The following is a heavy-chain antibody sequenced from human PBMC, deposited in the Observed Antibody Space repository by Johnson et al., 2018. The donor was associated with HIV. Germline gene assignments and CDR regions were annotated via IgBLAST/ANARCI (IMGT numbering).Heavy chain of an antibody. CDR2: IRYAGSNR. J-gene: IGHJ3*02. CDR1: GFTFNTYG. Sequence: QVQLVESGGGVVQPGGSLRLSCAASGFTFNTYGMDWVRQAPGKGLEWVAFIRYAGSNRYYADSVKGRFTISRDNSKNTLYLQMNSLRAEDTAVYYCAKAMGGWLLAHAFDIWGQGTMVTVSS. D-gene: IGHD3-22*01. CDR3: AKAMGGWLLAHAFDI. V-gene: IGHV3-30*02.